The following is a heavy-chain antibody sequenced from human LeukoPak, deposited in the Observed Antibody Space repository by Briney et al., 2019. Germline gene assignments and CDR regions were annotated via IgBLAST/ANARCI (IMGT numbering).Heavy chain of an antibody. J-gene: IGHJ4*02. V-gene: IGHV3-23*01. Sequence: GGSLRLSCAASGFTFSSYAMSWVRQAPGKGPEWVSAISGSGGSTYYADSVKGRFTISRDNSKNTLYLQMNSLRAEDTAVYYCAKSEFVVVPAAEDYWGQGTLVTVSS. CDR1: GFTFSSYA. D-gene: IGHD2-2*01. CDR3: AKSEFVVVPAAEDY. CDR2: ISGSGGST.